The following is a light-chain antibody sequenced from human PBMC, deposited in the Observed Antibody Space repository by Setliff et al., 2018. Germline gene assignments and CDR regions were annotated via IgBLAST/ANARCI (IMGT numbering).Light chain of an antibody. V-gene: IGLV2-14*01. CDR1: ASDVGDYNY. J-gene: IGLJ2*01. Sequence: QSALTQPASVSGSPGQSITISCTGSASDVGDYNYVSWHQQHPGEAPKLLIYEVNNRPSGISLRFSGSKSANTASLTIAGLQPEDESIYYCSSYSTGNTLVLFGGGTKVTVL. CDR3: SSYSTGNTLVL. CDR2: EVN.